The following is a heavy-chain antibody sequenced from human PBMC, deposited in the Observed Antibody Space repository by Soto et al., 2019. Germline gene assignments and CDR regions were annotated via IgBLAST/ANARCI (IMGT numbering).Heavy chain of an antibody. CDR2: ISGSGGST. Sequence: EVQLLESGGGLVQPGGSLRLSCAASGFTFSSYAMCWVRQAPGKGLEWVSVISGSGGSTYNADSVKGRFSISRDNSKNTLYLQMNSLRAEDTAVYYCAKEAYSSYHWYFALWGRGTLVTVSS. V-gene: IGHV3-23*01. CDR3: AKEAYSSYHWYFAL. D-gene: IGHD6-6*01. J-gene: IGHJ2*01. CDR1: GFTFSSYA.